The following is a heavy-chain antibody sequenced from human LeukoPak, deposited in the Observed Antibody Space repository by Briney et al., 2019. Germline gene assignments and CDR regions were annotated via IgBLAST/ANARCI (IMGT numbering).Heavy chain of an antibody. CDR1: GFTFSSYA. J-gene: IGHJ4*02. CDR3: AREPDYYDSSGYLPSFDY. Sequence: GGSLRLSCAASGFTFSSYAMHWVRQAPGKGLEWVAVISYDGSNKYYADSVKGRFTISRDNSKNTLYLQMNSLRAEDTAVYYCAREPDYYDSSGYLPSFDYWGQGTLVTVSS. V-gene: IGHV3-30*04. D-gene: IGHD3-22*01. CDR2: ISYDGSNK.